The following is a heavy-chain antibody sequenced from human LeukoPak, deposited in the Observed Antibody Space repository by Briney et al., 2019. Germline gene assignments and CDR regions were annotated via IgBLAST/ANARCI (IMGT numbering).Heavy chain of an antibody. J-gene: IGHJ4*02. V-gene: IGHV3-23*01. CDR1: GFSFSTYG. CDR2: LSGGGGTT. Sequence: GGSLRLSCAASGFSFSTYGMIWVRQAPGMGLEWVSGLSGGGGTTFYADFVRGRFTISRDNSKNTLYLQMNSLRAEDTAVYYCARGYCSSIECYIDYWGQGTLVTVSS. CDR3: ARGYCSSIECYIDY. D-gene: IGHD2-2*01.